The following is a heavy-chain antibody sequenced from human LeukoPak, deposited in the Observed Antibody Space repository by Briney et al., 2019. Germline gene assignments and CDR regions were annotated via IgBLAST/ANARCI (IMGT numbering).Heavy chain of an antibody. V-gene: IGHV3-48*01. D-gene: IGHD3-22*01. CDR1: GFIFSSYS. Sequence: GGSLRLSCAASGFIFSSYSMNWVRQAPGKGLEWVSYISSSSSTVYYTDSVKGRFTISRDNAKNSLYLQMSSLRAEDTAVYYCVRDHHRRHYDSQARDTFDIWGQGTMVTVSS. J-gene: IGHJ3*02. CDR2: ISSSSSTV. CDR3: VRDHHRRHYDSQARDTFDI.